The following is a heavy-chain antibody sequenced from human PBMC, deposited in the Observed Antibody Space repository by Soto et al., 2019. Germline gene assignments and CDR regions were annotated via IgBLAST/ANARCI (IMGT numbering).Heavy chain of an antibody. D-gene: IGHD6-19*01. CDR3: ARASIAVAGRRWSGMDV. CDR1: GYSFTSYW. CDR2: IDPSDSYT. J-gene: IGHJ6*02. Sequence: GESLKISCKGPGYSFTSYWISWVRQMPGKGLEWMGRIDPSDSYTNYSPSFQGHVTISADKSISTAYLQWSSLKASDTAMYYCARASIAVAGRRWSGMDVWGQGTTVTVS. V-gene: IGHV5-10-1*01.